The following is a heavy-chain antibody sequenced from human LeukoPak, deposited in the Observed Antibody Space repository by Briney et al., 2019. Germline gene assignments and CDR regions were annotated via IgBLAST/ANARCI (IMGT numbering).Heavy chain of an antibody. D-gene: IGHD3-10*01. J-gene: IGHJ3*02. CDR1: GFTFSSYS. CDR3: ARDIRTMVRGVSDAFDI. V-gene: IGHV3-30*02. CDR2: IRYDGINK. Sequence: PGGSLRLSCAASGFTFSSYSMNWVRQAPGKGLEWVAFIRYDGINKYYADSVKGRFTISRDNSKNTLYLQMNSLRAEDTAVYYCARDIRTMVRGVSDAFDIWGQGTMVTVSS.